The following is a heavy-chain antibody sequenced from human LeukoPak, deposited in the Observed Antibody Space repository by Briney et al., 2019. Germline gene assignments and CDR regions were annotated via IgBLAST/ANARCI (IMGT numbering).Heavy chain of an antibody. CDR1: ANTFSTYY. D-gene: IGHD3-10*01. V-gene: IGHV1-46*01. CDR2: INPTGGST. CDR3: ARDKFYYGSGSYSGYYMDV. Sequence: ASVKVSCKASANTFSTYYMHWVRQAPGQGLEWMGIINPTGGSTVYAQKFLGRATMARDMSTSTVYMELSSLRSEDTAVYYCARDKFYYGSGSYSGYYMDVWGEGTTVTVSS. J-gene: IGHJ6*03.